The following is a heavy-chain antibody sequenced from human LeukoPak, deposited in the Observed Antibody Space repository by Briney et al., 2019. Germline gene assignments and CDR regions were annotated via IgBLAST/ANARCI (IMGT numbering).Heavy chain of an antibody. V-gene: IGHV4-4*07. Sequence: SETLSLTCTVSGGSISSYYWSWIRQPAGKGLEWIGRIYTSGSTNYNPSLKSRVTMSVDTSKNQFSLKLSSVTAADTAVYYCARGGDGYNYFQDYYYGMDVWGQGTTVTVSS. J-gene: IGHJ6*02. CDR3: ARGGDGYNYFQDYYYGMDV. CDR1: GGSISSYY. CDR2: IYTSGST. D-gene: IGHD5-24*01.